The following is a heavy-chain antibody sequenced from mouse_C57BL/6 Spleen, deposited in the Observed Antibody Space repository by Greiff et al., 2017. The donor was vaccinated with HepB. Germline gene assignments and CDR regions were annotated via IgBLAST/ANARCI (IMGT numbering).Heavy chain of an antibody. CDR2: INPGSGGT. J-gene: IGHJ2*01. D-gene: IGHD1-1*01. CDR1: GYAFTNYL. CDR3: ARGKAYYYGSSFDY. V-gene: IGHV1-54*01. Sequence: QVQLKESGAELVRPGTSVKVSCKASGYAFTNYLIEWVKQRPGQGLEWIGVINPGSGGTNYNEKFKGNATLTAYKSSSTSYMQISSLTSEDSAVYFCARGKAYYYGSSFDYWGQGTTLTVSS.